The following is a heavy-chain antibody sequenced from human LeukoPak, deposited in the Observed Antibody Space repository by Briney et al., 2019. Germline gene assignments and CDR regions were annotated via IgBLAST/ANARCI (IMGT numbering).Heavy chain of an antibody. V-gene: IGHV3-11*06. J-gene: IGHJ4*02. CDR1: GFTFSDYY. CDR3: ASYGSGSYSLDY. D-gene: IGHD3-10*01. Sequence: GGSLRLSRAASGFTFSDYYMSWIRQAPGKGLEWVSYISSSSSYTNYADSVKGRFTISRDNAKNSLYLQMNSLRAEDTAVHYCASYGSGSYSLDYWGQGTLVTASS. CDR2: ISSSSSYT.